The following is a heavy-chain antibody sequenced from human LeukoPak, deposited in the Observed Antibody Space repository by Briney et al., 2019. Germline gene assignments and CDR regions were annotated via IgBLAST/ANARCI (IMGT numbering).Heavy chain of an antibody. Sequence: SETLSLTCTVSGGSISSYYWSWIRQPPGKGLEWIGYIYYSGSTYYNPSLRSRVTISVDTSKNQFSLKLSSVTAADTAVYYCARSRAGATLVYWGQGTLVTVSS. V-gene: IGHV4-59*01. D-gene: IGHD1-26*01. J-gene: IGHJ4*02. CDR3: ARSRAGATLVY. CDR1: GGSISSYY. CDR2: IYYSGST.